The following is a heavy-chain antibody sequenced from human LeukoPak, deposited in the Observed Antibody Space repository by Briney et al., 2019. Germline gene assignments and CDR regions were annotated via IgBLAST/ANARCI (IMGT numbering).Heavy chain of an antibody. Sequence: SETLSLTCAVSGGSISSSNWWSWVRQPPGKGLEWIGEIYHSGSTNYNPSLKSRVTISVDTSKNQFSLKLSSVTAADTAVYYCARTNDGGDLSKYFDLWGRGTLVTVSS. J-gene: IGHJ2*01. CDR1: GGSISSSNW. CDR3: ARTNDGGDLSKYFDL. V-gene: IGHV4-4*02. D-gene: IGHD4-17*01. CDR2: IYHSGST.